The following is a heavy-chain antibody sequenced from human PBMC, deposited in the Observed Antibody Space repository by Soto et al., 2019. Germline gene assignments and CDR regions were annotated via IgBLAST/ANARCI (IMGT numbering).Heavy chain of an antibody. CDR2: IKQDGSEK. J-gene: IGHJ6*02. D-gene: IGHD2-2*01. CDR1: GFTFSSYW. Sequence: EVQLVESGGGLVQPGGSLRLSCAASGFTFSSYWMSWVRQAPGKGLEWVANIKQDGSEKYYVDSVKGRFTISRDNAKNTLYLQMNSLRADDTAVYYCARDPSIVLVPAATYYYYYSGMDVWGQGTTVTVSS. V-gene: IGHV3-7*01. CDR3: ARDPSIVLVPAATYYYYYSGMDV.